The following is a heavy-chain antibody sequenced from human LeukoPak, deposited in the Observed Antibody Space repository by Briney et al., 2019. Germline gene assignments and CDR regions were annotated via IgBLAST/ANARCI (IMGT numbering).Heavy chain of an antibody. D-gene: IGHD3-10*01. CDR2: ISHRDNSA. CDR3: ARAKGSGTYSAWFES. V-gene: IGHV3-11*01. CDR1: GFYFSDYY. Sequence: GGSLRLSCAASGFYFSDYYMSWVRQAPGKGPEWISSISHRDNSADYIESVKGRFTVSRDNAKESLYLQMNSLRVEDTAIYYCARAKGSGTYSAWFESWGQGTLVTVSS. J-gene: IGHJ5*01.